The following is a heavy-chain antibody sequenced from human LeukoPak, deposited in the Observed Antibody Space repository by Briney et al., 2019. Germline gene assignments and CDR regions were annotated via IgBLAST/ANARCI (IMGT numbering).Heavy chain of an antibody. Sequence: ASVKVSCKVSGYTLTELSMHWVRQAPGKGLEWMGGFDPEDGETIYAQKFQGRVTMTEDTSTDTAYMELSSLRPEDTAVYYCATSQLAMITFGGVIVERDYWGQGTLVTVSS. V-gene: IGHV1-24*01. CDR3: ATSQLAMITFGGVIVERDY. D-gene: IGHD3-16*02. CDR2: FDPEDGET. J-gene: IGHJ4*02. CDR1: GYTLTELS.